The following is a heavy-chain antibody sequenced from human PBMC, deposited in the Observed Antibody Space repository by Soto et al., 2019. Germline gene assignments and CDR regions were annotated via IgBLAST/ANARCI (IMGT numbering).Heavy chain of an antibody. CDR3: ARGVPMDV. CDR1: GFTFSSYE. Sequence: HPGGSLRLSCAASGFTFSSYEMNWVRQAPGKGLEWVSYISISGSIIYYTDSVKGRFTISRDNAKNSLFLQMNSLRAEDTAVYYCARGVPMDVWGQGTTVTVSS. CDR2: ISISGSII. V-gene: IGHV3-48*03. J-gene: IGHJ6*02.